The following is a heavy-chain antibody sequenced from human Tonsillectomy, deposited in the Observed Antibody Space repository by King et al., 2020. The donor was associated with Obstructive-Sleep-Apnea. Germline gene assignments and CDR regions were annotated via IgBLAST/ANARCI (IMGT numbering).Heavy chain of an antibody. Sequence: QLVQSGADVKKPGESLRISCKGSGYSFTTYWISWVRQMPGKGLEWMGRIGPSDTYTNYSPSFRGHVSISADKSISTAYLQWRSLKASDTAMYYCARGGAAAGTSDFEFWGQGTLVTVSS. D-gene: IGHD6-13*01. CDR3: ARGGAAAGTSDFEF. V-gene: IGHV5-10-1*03. J-gene: IGHJ4*02. CDR2: IGPSDTYT. CDR1: GYSFTTYW.